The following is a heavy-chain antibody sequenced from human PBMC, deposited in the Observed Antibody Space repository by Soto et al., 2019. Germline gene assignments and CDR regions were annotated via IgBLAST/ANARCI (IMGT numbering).Heavy chain of an antibody. D-gene: IGHD3-3*01. CDR3: AKGRNQGGYYFYSDY. J-gene: IGHJ4*02. CDR1: GTTFCSYW. V-gene: IGHV3-7*05. CDR2: INEDGSRK. Sequence: GSLRPSWSALGTTFCSYWINLVRQAPGRGLEGVANINEDGSRKYYVDSVKGRFTISRDNAKNSLSLQMNSLRAEDTAVYYCAKGRNQGGYYFYSDYWGQGTLVTVS.